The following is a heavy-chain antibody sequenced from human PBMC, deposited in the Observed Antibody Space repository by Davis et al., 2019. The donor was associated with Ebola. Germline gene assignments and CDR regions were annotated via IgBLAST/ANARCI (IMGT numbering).Heavy chain of an antibody. J-gene: IGHJ4*02. V-gene: IGHV4-30-4*07. CDR3: ARGDSYYDPSGYYAGPEAPDH. D-gene: IGHD3-22*01. Sequence: SETLSLTCAVSGAFVSSGGYSWIWIRQPPGKGLEWIGYYYYTGSTYYSPSLRSRVTISVDTSKNLFSLKLPSVTAADTAVYYCARGDSYYDPSGYYAGPEAPDHWGQGTLVSVSS. CDR1: GAFVSSGGYS. CDR2: YYYTGST.